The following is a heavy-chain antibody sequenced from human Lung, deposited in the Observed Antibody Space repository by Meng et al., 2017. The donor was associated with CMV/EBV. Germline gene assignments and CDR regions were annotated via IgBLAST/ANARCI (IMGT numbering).Heavy chain of an antibody. D-gene: IGHD1-26*01. CDR1: GGSMSSGRSY. V-gene: IGHV4-39*07. CDR2: ISYSGRT. CDR3: AREDEERADNAFAI. Sequence: SETLSLXXLVSGGSMSSGRSYWGWVRQPPGKGLEWIASISYSGRTFYTPSLKSRVIIPVDTSNNQFSLKVNSVTAADTAVYYCAREDEERADNAFAIWGTGTXVPVAS. J-gene: IGHJ3*02.